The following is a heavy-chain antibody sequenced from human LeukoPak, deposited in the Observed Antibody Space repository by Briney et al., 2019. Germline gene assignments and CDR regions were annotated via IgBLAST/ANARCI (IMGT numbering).Heavy chain of an antibody. D-gene: IGHD4-11*01. CDR2: FTNDGSNT. V-gene: IGHV3-74*01. Sequence: GGSLRLSCAASGFSFSIYWMHWLRDAPGKGLVWVSRFTNDGSNTIYADSVKGRFTVSRDDAKNTLYLQMNSLRAEDTAVYYCARDNDYKIDYWGQGALVTVSS. CDR1: GFSFSIYW. CDR3: ARDNDYKIDY. J-gene: IGHJ4*02.